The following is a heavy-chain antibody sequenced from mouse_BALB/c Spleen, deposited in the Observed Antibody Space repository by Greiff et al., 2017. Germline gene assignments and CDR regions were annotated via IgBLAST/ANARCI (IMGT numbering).Heavy chain of an antibody. V-gene: IGHV5-6-5*01. CDR3: ARGTTVVSYWYFDV. CDR2: ISSGGST. CDR1: GFTFSSYA. Sequence: VKLVESGGGLVKPGGSLKLSCAASGFTFSSYAMSWVRQTPEKRLEWVASISSGGSTYYPDSVKGRFTISRDNARNILYLQMSSLRSEDTAMYYCARGTTVVSYWYFDVWGAGTTVTVSS. D-gene: IGHD1-1*01. J-gene: IGHJ1*01.